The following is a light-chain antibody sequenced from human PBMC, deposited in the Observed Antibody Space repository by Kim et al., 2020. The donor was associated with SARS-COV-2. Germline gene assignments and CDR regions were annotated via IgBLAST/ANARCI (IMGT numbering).Light chain of an antibody. V-gene: IGLV6-57*01. Sequence: NFMLTQSHPVSESPGKTVIISCTRSSGSIVSDFVQWFQQRPGSSPTTVIYEDHKRPSGVPDRFSGSVDSSSNSASLTISGLRTEDEADYYCQSYDDNIWVFGGGTQLTVL. J-gene: IGLJ3*02. CDR3: QSYDDNIWV. CDR1: SGSIVSDF. CDR2: EDH.